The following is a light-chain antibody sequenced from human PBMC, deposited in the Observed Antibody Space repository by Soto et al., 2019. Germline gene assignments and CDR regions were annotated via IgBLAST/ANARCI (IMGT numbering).Light chain of an antibody. CDR1: QIINSNS. Sequence: EIVLTQSPGTLSLSPGERATLSCRASQIINSNSLAWYQQKPGQAPRLLIHGASNRASGIPDRFSGGGSGTDFTLTISRLEPEDFVVYYCQQYVGSPVMYTFGQGTRLEIK. J-gene: IGKJ2*01. V-gene: IGKV3-20*01. CDR2: GAS. CDR3: QQYVGSPVMYT.